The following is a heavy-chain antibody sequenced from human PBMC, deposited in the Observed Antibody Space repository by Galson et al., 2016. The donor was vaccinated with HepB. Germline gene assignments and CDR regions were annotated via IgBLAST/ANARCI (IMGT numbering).Heavy chain of an antibody. CDR2: TYNSGKT. CDR1: GDSIGRYY. D-gene: IGHD3-10*02. J-gene: IGHJ4*01. Sequence: SETLSLTCNVSGDSIGRYYWSWIRQPPGKGLEWIGYTYNSGKTLYTPSLKSRVTISVDTSENQFSLKLTSVTAADTAVYYCTNYRFATMFGLRGQGTLVTVSS. CDR3: TNYRFATMFGL. V-gene: IGHV4-59*04.